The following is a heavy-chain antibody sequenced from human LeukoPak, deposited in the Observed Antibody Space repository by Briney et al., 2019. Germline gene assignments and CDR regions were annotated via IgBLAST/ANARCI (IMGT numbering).Heavy chain of an antibody. V-gene: IGHV1-2*02. J-gene: IGHJ6*03. CDR1: GYTFTGYY. D-gene: IGHD6-6*01. CDR2: INPNSGGT. Sequence: GASVKVSCKASGYTFTGYYMHWVRQAPGQGLEWMGWINPNSGGTNYAQKFQGRVTMIRDTSISTAYMELSRLRSDDTAVYYCATSSSWRRYYYYMDVWGTGTTVTVSS. CDR3: ATSSSWRRYYYYMDV.